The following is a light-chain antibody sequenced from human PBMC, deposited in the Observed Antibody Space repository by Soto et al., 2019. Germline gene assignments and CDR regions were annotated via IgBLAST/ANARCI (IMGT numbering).Light chain of an antibody. V-gene: IGLV1-47*01. CDR1: SSNMGSNN. J-gene: IGLJ3*02. CDR2: KSN. Sequence: QSVLTQPPSASGTPGQRVTISCSGSSSNMGSNNAYWYQQLPGTAPKLLIYKSNQRPSGVPDRFSGSKSGTSASLAISGPRSDDEADYYCAAWDDSLSGWVFGGGTQLTVL. CDR3: AAWDDSLSGWV.